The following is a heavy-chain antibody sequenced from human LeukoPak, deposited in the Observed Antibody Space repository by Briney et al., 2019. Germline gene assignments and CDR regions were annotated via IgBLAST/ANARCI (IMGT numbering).Heavy chain of an antibody. V-gene: IGHV4-59*01. D-gene: IGHD5-18*01. CDR1: GGSISSYY. J-gene: IGHJ5*02. Sequence: SETLSLTCTVSGGSISSYYWSWIRQPPGKGLEWIGYIYYSGSTNYNPSLKSRVTISVDTSKNQFSLKLSSVTAADTALYYCARYSYGHRGFDPWGQGTLVTVSS. CDR3: ARYSYGHRGFDP. CDR2: IYYSGST.